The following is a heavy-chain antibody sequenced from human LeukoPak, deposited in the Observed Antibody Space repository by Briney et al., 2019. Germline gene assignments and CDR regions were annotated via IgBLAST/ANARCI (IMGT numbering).Heavy chain of an antibody. CDR1: GFTFSSYA. Sequence: PEGSLRLSCAASGFTFSSYAMHWVRQAPGKGLEWVAVISYDGSNKYYADSVKGRFTISRDNSKNTLYLQMNSLRAEDTAVYYCARDDYYDSSGYPDYWGQGTLVTVSS. J-gene: IGHJ4*02. CDR3: ARDDYYDSSGYPDY. D-gene: IGHD3-22*01. CDR2: ISYDGSNK. V-gene: IGHV3-30-3*01.